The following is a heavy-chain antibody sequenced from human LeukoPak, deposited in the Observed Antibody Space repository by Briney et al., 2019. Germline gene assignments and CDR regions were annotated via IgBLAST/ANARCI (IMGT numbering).Heavy chain of an antibody. Sequence: GGSLRLSCAASGFTFSSYWMHWVRQAPGKGLVWVSRINSDGSSTSYADSVKDRFTISRDNAKNTLYLQMNSLRAEDTAVYYCARPYSSGWTALEAFDIWGQGTMVTVSS. CDR1: GFTFSSYW. D-gene: IGHD6-19*01. CDR3: ARPYSSGWTALEAFDI. V-gene: IGHV3-74*01. J-gene: IGHJ3*02. CDR2: INSDGSST.